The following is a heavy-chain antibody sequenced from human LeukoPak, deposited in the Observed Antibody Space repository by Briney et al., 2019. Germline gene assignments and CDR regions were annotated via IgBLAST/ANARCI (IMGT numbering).Heavy chain of an antibody. CDR2: IRGDGSAT. CDR3: AIDIGSGWSFDY. J-gene: IGHJ4*02. D-gene: IGHD6-19*01. V-gene: IGHV3-43*02. CDR1: GFTFDDYA. Sequence: GGSQRLSCAASGFTFDDYAMHWVRQAPGKGLEWVSLIRGDGSATYYADSVKGRFTISRDNSKNSLYLQMNSLRSGDTALYYCAIDIGSGWSFDYWGQGTLVTVSS.